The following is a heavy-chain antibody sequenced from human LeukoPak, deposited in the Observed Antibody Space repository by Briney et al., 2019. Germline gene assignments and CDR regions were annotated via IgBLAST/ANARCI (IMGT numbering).Heavy chain of an antibody. CDR3: AKDSRELIVGAIGY. V-gene: IGHV3-30*18. D-gene: IGHD1-26*01. Sequence: GGSLRLSCAASGFTFSSYEMNWVRQAPGKGLEWVAVISYDGSNKYYADSVKGRFTISRDNSKNTLYLQMNSLRAEDTAVYYCAKDSRELIVGAIGYWGQGTLVTVSS. CDR2: ISYDGSNK. CDR1: GFTFSSYE. J-gene: IGHJ4*02.